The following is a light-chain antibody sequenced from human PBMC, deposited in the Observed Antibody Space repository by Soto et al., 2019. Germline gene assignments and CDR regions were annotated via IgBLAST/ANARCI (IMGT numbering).Light chain of an antibody. V-gene: IGKV3-15*01. CDR1: QSLGTN. J-gene: IGKJ1*01. CDR3: QQYNMWPRT. Sequence: EIVMTQSPATLSVSPGERATLSCRASQSLGTNLAWFQQKPGQVPRLLIHGASTRAAGVPARFSGSGSGTAFTLTINSLQSEDFAVYYCQQYNMWPRTFGKGTKVDVK. CDR2: GAS.